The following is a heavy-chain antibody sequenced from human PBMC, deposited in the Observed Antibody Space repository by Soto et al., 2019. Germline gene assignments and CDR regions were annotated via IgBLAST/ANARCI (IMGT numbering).Heavy chain of an antibody. CDR2: IWYDGSNK. Sequence: QVQLVESGGGVVQPGRSLRLSCAASGFTFSSYGMHWVRQAPGKGLEWVAVIWYDGSNKYYADSVKGRFTISRDNSKNKLYLQMNSLRAEDTAVYYCARDQGITIFGVVTDDAFDIWGQGTMVTVSS. CDR3: ARDQGITIFGVVTDDAFDI. V-gene: IGHV3-33*01. CDR1: GFTFSSYG. J-gene: IGHJ3*02. D-gene: IGHD3-3*01.